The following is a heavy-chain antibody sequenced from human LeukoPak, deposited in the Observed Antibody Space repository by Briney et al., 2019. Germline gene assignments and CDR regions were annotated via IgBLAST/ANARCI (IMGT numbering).Heavy chain of an antibody. D-gene: IGHD6-6*01. J-gene: IGHJ6*03. CDR3: AREGHSSSYYMDV. V-gene: IGHV4-59*01. CDR2: IYYSGST. Sequence: MPSETLSLTCTVSGGSISSYYWSLIRQPPGKGLEWIGYIYYSGSTNYNPSLKSRVTISVDTSKNQFSLKLSSVTAADTAVYYCAREGHSSSYYMDVWGKGTTVTVSS. CDR1: GGSISSYY.